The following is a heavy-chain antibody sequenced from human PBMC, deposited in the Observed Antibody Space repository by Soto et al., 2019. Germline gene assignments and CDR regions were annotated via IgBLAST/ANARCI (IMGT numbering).Heavy chain of an antibody. CDR1: GFTVSSNY. CDR3: ARDRGVSPPNYYYYGMDV. D-gene: IGHD3-10*01. J-gene: IGHJ6*02. V-gene: IGHV3-53*02. CDR2: IYSGGST. Sequence: EVQLVETGGGLIQPGGSLRLSCAASGFTVSSNYMSWVRQALGKGPEWVSVIYSGGSTYYADSVKGRFTISRDNSKNTLYLQMNSLRAEDTAVYYCARDRGVSPPNYYYYGMDVWGQGTTVTVSS.